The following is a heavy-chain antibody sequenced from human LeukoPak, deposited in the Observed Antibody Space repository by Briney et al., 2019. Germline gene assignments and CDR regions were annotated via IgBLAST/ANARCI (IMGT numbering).Heavy chain of an antibody. D-gene: IGHD6-19*01. CDR2: INGNGGGS. CDR3: ANHLPGGRIAVAGSFDY. J-gene: IGHJ4*02. CDR1: GFTFSDHA. V-gene: IGHV3-23*01. Sequence: GGSLRLSCAASGFTFSDHAMSWVRQAPAKGLEWVSSINGNGGGSYYIDSVKGRFTVSRDNSENTLYLQMNSLRAEDTAVYYCANHLPGGRIAVAGSFDYWGQGTLVTVSS.